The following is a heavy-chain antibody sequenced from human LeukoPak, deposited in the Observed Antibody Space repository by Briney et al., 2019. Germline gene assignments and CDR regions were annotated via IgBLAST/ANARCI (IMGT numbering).Heavy chain of an antibody. V-gene: IGHV5-51*01. CDR3: ALTGRSVVVPALN. J-gene: IGHJ4*02. Sequence: GESLKISCKGSGYSFTSYWIGWVRQMPGRGLEWMGIIYPGDSDTRYSPSFQGQVTISADKSISTAYLQWSSLKASDTAMYYCALTGRSVVVPALNWGQGTLVTVSS. D-gene: IGHD2-2*01. CDR2: IYPGDSDT. CDR1: GYSFTSYW.